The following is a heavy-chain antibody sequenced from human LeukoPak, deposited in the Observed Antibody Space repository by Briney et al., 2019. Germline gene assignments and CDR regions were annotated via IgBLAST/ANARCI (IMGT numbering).Heavy chain of an antibody. CDR1: GFIVNSYA. V-gene: IGHV3-66*02. Sequence: AGGSLGLSCAASGFIVNSYAMSWVRQAPGKGLAWVSLIYSDGVTQYADSVKGRFTISRDNSKNTLYLQMNSLRDEDTAVYFCARDRAGGKTWVEFDPWGQGTLVTVSS. D-gene: IGHD3-16*01. CDR2: IYSDGVT. J-gene: IGHJ5*02. CDR3: ARDRAGGKTWVEFDP.